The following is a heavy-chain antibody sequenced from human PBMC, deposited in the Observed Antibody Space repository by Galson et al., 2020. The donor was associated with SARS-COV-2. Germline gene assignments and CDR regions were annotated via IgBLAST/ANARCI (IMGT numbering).Heavy chain of an antibody. CDR3: AQPVLLWFGESYGDFDY. CDR2: ISGSGGST. V-gene: IGHV3-23*01. J-gene: IGHJ4*02. D-gene: IGHD3-10*01. Sequence: GGSLRLSCAASGFTFSSYAMSWVRQAPGKGLEWVSAISGSGGSTYYADSVKGRFTISRDNSKNTLYLQMNSLRAEDTAVYYCAQPVLLWFGESYGDFDYWGQGTLVTVSS. CDR1: GFTFSSYA.